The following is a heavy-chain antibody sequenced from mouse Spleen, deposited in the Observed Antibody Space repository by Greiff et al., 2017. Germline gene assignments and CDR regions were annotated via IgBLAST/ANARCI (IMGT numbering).Heavy chain of an antibody. Sequence: EVQRVESGGGLVKPGGSLKLSCAASGFTFSSYAMSWVRQSPEKRLEWVAEISSGGSYTYYPDTVTGRFTISRDNAKNTLYLEMSSLRSEDTAMYYCARDRGTGFDYWGQGTTLTVSS. CDR1: GFTFSSYA. CDR3: ARDRGTGFDY. J-gene: IGHJ2*01. CDR2: ISSGGSYT. V-gene: IGHV5-9-4*01. D-gene: IGHD3-3*01.